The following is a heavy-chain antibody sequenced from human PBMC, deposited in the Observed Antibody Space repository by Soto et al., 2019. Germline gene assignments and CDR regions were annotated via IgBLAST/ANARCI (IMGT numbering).Heavy chain of an antibody. CDR2: ISGGGGST. CDR3: TKFVFYGDSLVEY. D-gene: IGHD4-17*01. J-gene: IGHJ4*02. Sequence: EVQLLESGGDLVQPGGSLRLSCVASGLTFSRFALSWVRQSPGKGLEWVSAISGGGGSTYYADSVKGRFTVSRDNSKDTLYLQMNPLRAEDTAVYYCTKFVFYGDSLVEYWGQGTLVTVSS. CDR1: GLTFSRFA. V-gene: IGHV3-23*01.